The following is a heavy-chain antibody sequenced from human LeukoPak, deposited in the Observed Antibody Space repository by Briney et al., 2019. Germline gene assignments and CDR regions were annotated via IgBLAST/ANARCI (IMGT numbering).Heavy chain of an antibody. CDR1: GFTFSSYG. CDR2: IRYDGSNK. J-gene: IGHJ4*02. V-gene: IGHV3-30*02. CDR3: AKDGPTYCSSTSCSEFHFDY. Sequence: GGSLRLSCAASGFTFSSYGMHWVRQAPGKGLEWVAFIRYDGSNKYYADSVKGRFTISRDNSKNTLYLQMNSLRAEDTAVYYCAKDGPTYCSSTSCSEFHFDYWGQGTLVTVSS. D-gene: IGHD2-2*01.